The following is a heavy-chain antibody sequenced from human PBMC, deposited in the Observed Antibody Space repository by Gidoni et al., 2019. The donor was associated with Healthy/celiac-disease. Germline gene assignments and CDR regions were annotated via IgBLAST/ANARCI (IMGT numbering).Heavy chain of an antibody. CDR2: INPNSGGT. V-gene: IGHV1-2*02. J-gene: IGHJ5*02. CDR3: ARGGRWLQLVVWFDP. CDR1: GYTFTRYY. Sequence: QVQLVQSGAEVTKPGASVMVSCKASGYTFTRYYMHWVRQAPGQGLEWMGWINPNSGGTNDAQKFQSRVTMTRDKSISTAYMELSRLRSDDTAVYYCARGGRWLQLVVWFDPWGQGTLVTVSS. D-gene: IGHD5-12*01.